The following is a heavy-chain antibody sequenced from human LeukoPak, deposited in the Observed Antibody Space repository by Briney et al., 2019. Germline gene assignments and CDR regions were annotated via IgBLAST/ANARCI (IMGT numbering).Heavy chain of an antibody. D-gene: IGHD6-6*01. CDR2: MSYDGGHK. Sequence: GGSLRLSCAASGFTVSSYSMNWVRQAPGKGLEWVAVMSYDGGHKYYADSVKGRFTISRDNSKNTLYLQMNSLRAEDTALYYCAKGQLVDYGMDVWGQGSTVTVSS. CDR1: GFTVSSYS. CDR3: AKGQLVDYGMDV. J-gene: IGHJ6*01. V-gene: IGHV3-30*18.